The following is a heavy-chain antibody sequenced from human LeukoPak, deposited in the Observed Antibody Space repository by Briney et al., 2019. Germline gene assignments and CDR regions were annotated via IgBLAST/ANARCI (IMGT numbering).Heavy chain of an antibody. CDR2: IYYSGST. V-gene: IGHV4-39*07. D-gene: IGHD1-1*01. CDR3: AREFRNWNDAHYYYYYGMDV. Sequence: SETLSLTCTVSGGSISSSSYYWGWIRQPPGKGLEWIGSIYYSGSTYYNPSLKSRVTISVDTSKNQFSLKLSSVTAADTAVYYCAREFRNWNDAHYYYYYGMDVWGQGTTVTVSS. CDR1: GGSISSSSYY. J-gene: IGHJ6*02.